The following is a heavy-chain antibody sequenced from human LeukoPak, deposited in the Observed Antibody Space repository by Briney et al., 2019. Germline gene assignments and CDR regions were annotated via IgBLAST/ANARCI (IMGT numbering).Heavy chain of an antibody. Sequence: GGSLRLSCAASGFTFSTFWMHWVRQAPGKGLEWVSVIYSGGSTYYADSVKGRFTISRDNSKNTLYLQMNSLRAEDTAVYYCASTATVVTPFRYWGQGTLVTVSS. CDR1: GFTFSTFW. CDR3: ASTATVVTPFRY. D-gene: IGHD4-23*01. V-gene: IGHV3-66*01. CDR2: IYSGGST. J-gene: IGHJ4*02.